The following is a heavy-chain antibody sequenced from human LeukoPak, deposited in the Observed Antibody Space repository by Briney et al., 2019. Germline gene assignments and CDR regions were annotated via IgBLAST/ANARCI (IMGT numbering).Heavy chain of an antibody. V-gene: IGHV1-8*01. Sequence: ASLKVCCKDSGYTFTSYDINWVGQTTGQTLEWMEWMNPNSGNTGYAQKFQGRVTMTRNTSISTAYMELSSLRSEDTAVYYCARGRITMVRGVIVGWFDPWGQGTLVTVSS. CDR3: ARGRITMVRGVIVGWFDP. D-gene: IGHD3-10*01. CDR2: MNPNSGNT. CDR1: GYTFTSYD. J-gene: IGHJ5*02.